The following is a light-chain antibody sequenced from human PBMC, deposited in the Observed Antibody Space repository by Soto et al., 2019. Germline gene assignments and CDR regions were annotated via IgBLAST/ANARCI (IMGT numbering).Light chain of an antibody. Sequence: DIQMTQSPSSVSASLXNRVSIACTASQSISTYLXXXQQXXGXAPKXXXAYXSRLQRGGPSRLSGSGGGTDFTLSISSVQPEDFATYFCQQSYMDTSTFGQGTRLEIK. V-gene: IGKV1-39*01. CDR1: QSISTY. CDR3: QQSYMDTST. J-gene: IGKJ5*01. CDR2: YXS.